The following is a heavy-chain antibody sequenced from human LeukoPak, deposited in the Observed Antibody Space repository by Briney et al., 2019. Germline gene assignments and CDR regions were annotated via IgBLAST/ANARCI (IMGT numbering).Heavy chain of an antibody. J-gene: IGHJ6*02. Sequence: GGSLRLSCAASGFTFSSFAMSWVRQAPGKGPEWVANIKEDESQEHYADSVKGRFTVSRDNAKNSLFLQMNSLRVEDTAVYYCATYKNWVAGDVWGQGTTVSVSS. CDR3: ATYKNWVAGDV. CDR2: IKEDESQE. D-gene: IGHD7-27*01. V-gene: IGHV3-7*01. CDR1: GFTFSSFA.